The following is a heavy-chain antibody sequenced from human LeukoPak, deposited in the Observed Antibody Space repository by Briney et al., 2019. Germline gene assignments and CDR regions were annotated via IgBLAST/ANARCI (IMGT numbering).Heavy chain of an antibody. CDR1: GGSISSNSYY. CDR3: ARDSHDILTGYSYSLF. J-gene: IGHJ4*02. V-gene: IGHV4-39*07. CDR2: IYYSGST. Sequence: SETLSLTCAVSGGSISSNSYYWGWIRQPPGKGLEWIGSIYYSGSTYYNPSLKSRVTISVDTSKNQFSLKLSSVTAADTAVYYCARDSHDILTGYSYSLFWGQGTLVTVSS. D-gene: IGHD3-9*01.